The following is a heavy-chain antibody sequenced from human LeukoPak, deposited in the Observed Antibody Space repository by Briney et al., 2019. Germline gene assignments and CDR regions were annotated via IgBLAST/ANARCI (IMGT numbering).Heavy chain of an antibody. CDR1: GYSISSGYY. CDR3: ARQLVGYYDFWSGKGGAFDI. V-gene: IGHV4-38-2*01. D-gene: IGHD3-3*01. Sequence: SETLSLTCAVSGYSISSGYYWGWIRQPPGKGLEWIGSIYHSGSTYYNPSLKSRVTIPVDTSKNQFSLKLSSVTAADTAVYYCARQLVGYYDFWSGKGGAFDIWGQGTMVTVSS. J-gene: IGHJ3*02. CDR2: IYHSGST.